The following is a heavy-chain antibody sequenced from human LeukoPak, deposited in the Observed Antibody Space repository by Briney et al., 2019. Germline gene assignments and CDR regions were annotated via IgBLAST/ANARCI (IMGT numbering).Heavy chain of an antibody. CDR2: VSGSGAIA. CDR3: AKNRSIGTYYTFDS. CDR1: GFTFNNYA. D-gene: IGHD1-26*01. V-gene: IGHV3-23*01. J-gene: IGHJ4*02. Sequence: GGSLRLSCAASGFTFNNYAMSWVRQAPGKGLEWVSTVSGSGAIAYYTDSDKGRFTISRDNSKNTLYLQMSSLTAKDTAVYYCAKNRSIGTYYTFDSWGQGTLVTVSS.